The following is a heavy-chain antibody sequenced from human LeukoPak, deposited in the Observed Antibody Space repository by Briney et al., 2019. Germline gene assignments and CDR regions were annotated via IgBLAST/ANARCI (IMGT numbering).Heavy chain of an antibody. CDR3: AKDKSPAASYGMDV. CDR2: ISWNSGSI. J-gene: IGHJ6*02. D-gene: IGHD2-2*01. CDR1: GFTFDDYA. V-gene: IGHV3-9*01. Sequence: GRSLRLSCAASGFTFDDYAMHWVRQAPGKGLEWVSGISWNSGSIGYADSVEGRFTISRDNAKNSLYLQMNSLRAEDTALYYCAKDKSPAASYGMDVWGQGTTVTVSS.